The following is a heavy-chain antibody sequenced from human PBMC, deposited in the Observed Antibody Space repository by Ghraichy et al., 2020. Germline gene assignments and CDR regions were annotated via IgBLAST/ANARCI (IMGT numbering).Heavy chain of an antibody. D-gene: IGHD3-3*01. V-gene: IGHV4-39*01. Sequence: SDTLSLTCTVSGGSISSSSYYWGWIRQPPGKGLEWIGSIYYSGSTYYNPSLKSRVTISVDTSKNQFSLKLSSVTAADTAVYYCATYDFWSGYRNWFDPWGQGTLVTVSS. CDR2: IYYSGST. J-gene: IGHJ5*02. CDR3: ATYDFWSGYRNWFDP. CDR1: GGSISSSSYY.